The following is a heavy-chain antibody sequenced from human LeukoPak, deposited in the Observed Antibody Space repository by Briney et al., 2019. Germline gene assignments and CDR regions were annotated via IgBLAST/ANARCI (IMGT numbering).Heavy chain of an antibody. J-gene: IGHJ6*02. D-gene: IGHD3-10*01. CDR2: IIPILNTT. CDR3: ARGISIRGDDYYGMDV. CDR1: GGTFSSYT. Sequence: AASVKVSCKASGGTFSSYTFNWVRQAPGQGPEWMGRIIPILNTTNYAQKFQGRVTIIADRITNTAYMELSSLRSEDTAVYYCARGISIRGDDYYGMDVWGQGTTITVSS. V-gene: IGHV1-69*08.